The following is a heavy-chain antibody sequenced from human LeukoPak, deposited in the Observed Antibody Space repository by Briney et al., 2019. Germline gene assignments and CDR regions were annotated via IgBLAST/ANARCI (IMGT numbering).Heavy chain of an antibody. Sequence: GGSLRLSCAASGFTFSSYAMHWVRQAPGKGLEWVAVISYDGSNKYYADSVKGRFTISRDNSKNTLYLQMNSLRAEDTAVYYCAKEIPRTYYYGSGSYNWGQGTLVTVSS. J-gene: IGHJ4*02. D-gene: IGHD3-10*01. CDR3: AKEIPRTYYYGSGSYN. CDR1: GFTFSSYA. CDR2: ISYDGSNK. V-gene: IGHV3-30*04.